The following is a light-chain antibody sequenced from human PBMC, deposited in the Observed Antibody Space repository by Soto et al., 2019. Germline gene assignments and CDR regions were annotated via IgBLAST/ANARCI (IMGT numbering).Light chain of an antibody. V-gene: IGKV2-28*01. CDR1: QSLLHSNGYNY. J-gene: IGKJ2*01. Sequence: DIVMTQSPLSLPVTPGEAASISCRSSQSLLHSNGYNYLDWYLQKPGQSPQLLIYLGSNRASGVPDRFTGSGSGTDFKLKISRVEAEDVGHYYCMQALPSLPYTFGQGTNLEV. CDR3: MQALPSLPYT. CDR2: LGS.